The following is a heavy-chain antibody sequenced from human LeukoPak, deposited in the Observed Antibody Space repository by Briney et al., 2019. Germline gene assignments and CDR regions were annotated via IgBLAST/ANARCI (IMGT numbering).Heavy chain of an antibody. Sequence: ASVKVSCKASGYTFTGYYIHWLRQAPGQGLEWMGWINSNSGDTNYAQKFQGRVTMTRDTSISTAYMELSSLRSDDTAVCYCARSVREVIDSSRAPFDYWGQGTLVTVSS. CDR3: ARSVREVIDSSRAPFDY. CDR2: INSNSGDT. V-gene: IGHV1-2*02. CDR1: GYTFTGYY. D-gene: IGHD3-10*01. J-gene: IGHJ4*02.